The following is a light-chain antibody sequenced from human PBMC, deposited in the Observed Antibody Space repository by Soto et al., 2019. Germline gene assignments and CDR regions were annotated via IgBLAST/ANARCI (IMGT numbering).Light chain of an antibody. J-gene: IGLJ2*01. CDR2: EVN. CDR1: SSDVGAYNY. V-gene: IGLV2-8*01. Sequence: QSALTQPPSASGSPGQSVTISCTGTSSDVGAYNYVSWYQQHPGKAPKLMIYEVNKRPSGVPDRFSGSKSGNMASLTVSGLQAEDEADYFCSSYVGNNNLVFGGGTKLTVL. CDR3: SSYVGNNNLV.